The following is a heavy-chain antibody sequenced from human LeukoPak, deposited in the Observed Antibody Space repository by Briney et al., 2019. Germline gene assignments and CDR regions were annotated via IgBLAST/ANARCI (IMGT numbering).Heavy chain of an antibody. D-gene: IGHD2-21*02. Sequence: TGGSLRLSCAASGFTFSNHGMHWVRQAPGKGPEWVALIWYDGSNKYYGESVKGRFTISRDNSKNTVYLQMNSLRVEDTGVYYCARDRLEAVTDDDYFDYWGQGTLVTVSS. CDR2: IWYDGSNK. CDR3: ARDRLEAVTDDDYFDY. V-gene: IGHV3-33*01. CDR1: GFTFSNHG. J-gene: IGHJ4*02.